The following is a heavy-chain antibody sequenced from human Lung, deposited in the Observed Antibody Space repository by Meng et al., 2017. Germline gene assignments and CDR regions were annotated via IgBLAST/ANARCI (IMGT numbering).Heavy chain of an antibody. CDR1: GFTFSTHW. J-gene: IGHJ4*02. CDR2: ITGDGSST. CDR3: ARGGVTTDD. Sequence: VQLVESGGGLVQPGGSLRLSCAAFGFTFSTHWMHWVRQAPGKGLEWVSRITGDGSSTIYADSVQGRFTMSRDNAKNTLSLQMNSLRAEDTAVYYCARGGVTTDDWGQGTLVTVSS. V-gene: IGHV3-74*01. D-gene: IGHD4-17*01.